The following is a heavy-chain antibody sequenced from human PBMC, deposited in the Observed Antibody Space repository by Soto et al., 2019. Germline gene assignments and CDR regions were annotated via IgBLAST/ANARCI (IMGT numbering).Heavy chain of an antibody. J-gene: IGHJ4*02. Sequence: QVQLVQSGAEVKKPGASVKVSCKASGSTFSDSYIHWVRQAPGQGLEWMGWINPNSGGTIYAQKLQGRVTVTRDTSISTAYMELSRLTSDDTAVYFCARTPPGYCSGGSCFGEFDYWGQGTLVTVSS. V-gene: IGHV1-2*02. D-gene: IGHD2-15*01. CDR3: ARTPPGYCSGGSCFGEFDY. CDR1: GSTFSDSY. CDR2: INPNSGGT.